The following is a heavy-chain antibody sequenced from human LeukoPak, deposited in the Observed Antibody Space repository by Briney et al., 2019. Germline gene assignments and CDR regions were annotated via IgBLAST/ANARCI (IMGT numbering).Heavy chain of an antibody. CDR1: GFTFSSYT. D-gene: IGHD2-2*02. CDR2: ISYDGTNK. J-gene: IGHJ4*02. CDR3: ARKGGTIHSYRSFDY. Sequence: GSSLRLSCAASGFTFSSYTMHWVRQAPGKGLEWVAVISYDGTNKYYADSVEGRFTISRDDSKTTLYLQMSSLGADDTAVYYCARKGGTIHSYRSFDYWGQGTLVTVSS. V-gene: IGHV3-30*04.